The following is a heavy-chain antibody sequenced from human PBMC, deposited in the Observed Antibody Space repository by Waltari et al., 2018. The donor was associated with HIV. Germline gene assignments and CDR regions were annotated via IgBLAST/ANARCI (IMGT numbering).Heavy chain of an antibody. Sequence: EEHMVESGGGVVKPGESLRLSCAASGVDFNTYSTNWVRQAPGKGLEWVSSIRGSNTYIYYADSVKGRFTISRDNAKNSLYLQMSSLRAEDTAVYYCARDRSDDFWSGPNYGMDVWGQGTTVTVSS. CDR3: ARDRSDDFWSGPNYGMDV. V-gene: IGHV3-21*06. D-gene: IGHD3-3*01. J-gene: IGHJ6*02. CDR1: GVDFNTYS. CDR2: IRGSNTYI.